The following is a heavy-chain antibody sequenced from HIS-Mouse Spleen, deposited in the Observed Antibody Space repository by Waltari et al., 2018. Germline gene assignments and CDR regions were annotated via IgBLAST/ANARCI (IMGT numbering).Heavy chain of an antibody. J-gene: IGHJ4*02. CDR3: ARASIAVAGTKSFDY. CDR1: GFTVSSNY. CDR2: IYSGGST. D-gene: IGHD6-19*01. V-gene: IGHV3-53*02. Sequence: EVQLVETGGGLIQPGGSLRLSCAASGFTVSSNYMSWVRQAPGKGLEWVSVIYSGGSTYYADSVKGRFTISRDNSKNTLYLQMNSLRAEDTAVYYCARASIAVAGTKSFDYWGQGTLVTVSS.